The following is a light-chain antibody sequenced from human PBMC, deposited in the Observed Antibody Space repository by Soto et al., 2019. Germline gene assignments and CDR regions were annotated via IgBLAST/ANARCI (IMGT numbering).Light chain of an antibody. CDR3: SSFTNTNTWL. J-gene: IGLJ3*02. V-gene: IGLV2-14*01. Sequence: QYALTQPASVSGSPGQSITISCTGTSSDVGAYNYVSWFQQYPGKAPKLMIYEVSNRPSGVSNRFSGSKSGNTASLTISGLQAADEADYYCSSFTNTNTWLFGGGTKVTVL. CDR2: EVS. CDR1: SSDVGAYNY.